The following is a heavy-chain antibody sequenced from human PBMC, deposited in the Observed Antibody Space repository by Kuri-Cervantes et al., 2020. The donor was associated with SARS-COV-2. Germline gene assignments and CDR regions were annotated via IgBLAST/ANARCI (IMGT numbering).Heavy chain of an antibody. CDR2: IRYDGSNK. V-gene: IGHV3-30*02. Sequence: GESLKISCAASGFTFDDYAMHWVRQAPGKGLEWVAFIRYDGSNKYYADSVKGRFTISRDNSKNTLYLQMNSLRAEDTAVYYCANDRAAVAVELAPFDYWGQGTLVTVSS. D-gene: IGHD6-19*01. J-gene: IGHJ4*02. CDR1: GFTFDDYA. CDR3: ANDRAAVAVELAPFDY.